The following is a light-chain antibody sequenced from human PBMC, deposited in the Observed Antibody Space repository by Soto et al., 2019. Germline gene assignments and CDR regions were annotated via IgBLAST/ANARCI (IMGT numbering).Light chain of an antibody. V-gene: IGKV3-15*01. Sequence: EIVMTQSPATLSLSPGESAALSCRASQSINSELAWYQQKPGQPPRLLIYGASTRAPGFPARFTGSESGSEFTLTITRLQSEDCAVYYCQQGHNWPLTFGQGTRLEI. CDR1: QSINSE. J-gene: IGKJ2*01. CDR2: GAS. CDR3: QQGHNWPLT.